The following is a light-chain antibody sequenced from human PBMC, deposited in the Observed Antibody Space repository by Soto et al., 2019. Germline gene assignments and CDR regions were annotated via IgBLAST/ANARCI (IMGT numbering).Light chain of an antibody. Sequence: DIQMTQSPSTLSAAVGDRVTVTCRASQRINRWLAWYQQNPGKAPKLPIYDASSLESGVPPRSRGGGSGTEFIPTITTLQAAAFASYYCQQYNTYGTFGHGTKVDLK. CDR2: DAS. V-gene: IGKV1-5*01. CDR1: QRINRW. CDR3: QQYNTYGT. J-gene: IGKJ1*01.